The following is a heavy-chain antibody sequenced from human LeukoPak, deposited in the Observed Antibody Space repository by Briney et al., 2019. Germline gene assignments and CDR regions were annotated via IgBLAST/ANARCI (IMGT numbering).Heavy chain of an antibody. Sequence: PSETLSLTCTVSGGSIRSSYYYWGWIRQPPGKGLEWIGSIYDSGSTYYNPSLKSRVTITVDTSKNQFSLKLNSVTAADTTVYYCARSPRRDFFDYWGQGILVTVSS. CDR2: IYDSGST. V-gene: IGHV4-39*01. CDR3: ARSPRRDFFDY. CDR1: GGSIRSSYYY. J-gene: IGHJ4*02.